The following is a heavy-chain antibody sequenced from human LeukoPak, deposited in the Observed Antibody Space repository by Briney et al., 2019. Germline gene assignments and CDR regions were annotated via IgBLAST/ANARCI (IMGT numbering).Heavy chain of an antibody. CDR2: MNPNSGNT. J-gene: IGHJ6*02. Sequence: ASVKVSCKASGYTFTSYDINWVRQATGQGLEWMGWMNPNSGNTGYAQKFQGRVTMTRNTSISTAYMELNSLRSEDTAVYYCARVSLWFGELLTPYYYYGMDVWGQGTTVTVSS. V-gene: IGHV1-8*01. CDR1: GYTFTSYD. CDR3: ARVSLWFGELLTPYYYYGMDV. D-gene: IGHD3-10*01.